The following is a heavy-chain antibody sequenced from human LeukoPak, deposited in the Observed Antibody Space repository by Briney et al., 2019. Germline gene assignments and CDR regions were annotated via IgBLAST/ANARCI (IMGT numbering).Heavy chain of an antibody. J-gene: IGHJ6*03. V-gene: IGHV3-9*01. Sequence: GGSLRLSCAASGFTFDEYAMHWVRQAPGKGLEWVSGISWNSGSIGYADSVKGRFTISRDNAKNSLYLQMNSLRAEDTALYYCAKDYYGSGTSMDVWGKGTTVTVSS. CDR3: AKDYYGSGTSMDV. CDR2: ISWNSGSI. CDR1: GFTFDEYA. D-gene: IGHD3-10*01.